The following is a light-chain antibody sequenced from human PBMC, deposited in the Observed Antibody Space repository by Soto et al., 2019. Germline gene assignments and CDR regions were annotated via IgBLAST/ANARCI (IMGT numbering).Light chain of an antibody. CDR2: DDN. Sequence: QSVLTQPRSVSAAPGQKVTISCSGSSSNIGGNSFSWYQQRHGTAPKLLIYDDNKRPSGIPDRFSGSKSGTSAPLAITGLQAEDEADYYCQSYDSGIFGLIFGEGTQLTVL. CDR1: SSNIGGNS. J-gene: IGLJ2*01. CDR3: QSYDSGIFGLI. V-gene: IGLV1-51*01.